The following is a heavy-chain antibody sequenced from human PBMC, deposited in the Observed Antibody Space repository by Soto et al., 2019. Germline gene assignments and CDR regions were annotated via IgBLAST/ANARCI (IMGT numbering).Heavy chain of an antibody. J-gene: IGHJ5*02. CDR3: ARGPLRNWFDP. D-gene: IGHD5-12*01. CDR1: GYPLTSFA. V-gene: IGHV1-3*01. CDR2: INAGNGNT. Sequence: GXSVKGSCKASGYPLTSFAVGWVRQAPGQRLEWMGWINAGNGNTKYSQKFQGRVTITKNTSASTAYMELSSLRSEDTAVYYCARGPLRNWFDPWGQGTLVTVSS.